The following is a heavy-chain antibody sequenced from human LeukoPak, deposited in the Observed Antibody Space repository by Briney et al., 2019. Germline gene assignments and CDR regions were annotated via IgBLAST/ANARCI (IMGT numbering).Heavy chain of an antibody. CDR1: GFTFSSYS. D-gene: IGHD5/OR15-5a*01. V-gene: IGHV3-21*01. J-gene: IGHJ4*02. CDR3: ARDFSSVYPRPIDY. Sequence: GGSLRLSCAASGFTFSSYSMNWVRQAPGKGLEWVSSISSSSSYIYYADSVKGRFTISRDNAKNSLYLQMNSLRAEDTAVYYGARDFSSVYPRPIDYWGQGTLVTVSS. CDR2: ISSSSSYI.